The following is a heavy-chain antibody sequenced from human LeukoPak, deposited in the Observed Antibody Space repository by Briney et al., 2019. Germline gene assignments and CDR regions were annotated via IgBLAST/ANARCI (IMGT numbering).Heavy chain of an antibody. CDR2: IRYDGSNK. D-gene: IGHD6-6*01. V-gene: IGHV3-30*02. CDR1: GFTFSSYG. Sequence: PGGSLRLSCAASGFTFSSYGMHWVRQAPGKGLEWVAFIRYDGSNKYYADSVKGRFTISRDNSKNTLYLQMNSLRAEDTAVYYCAKAWYSSSSFDYWGQGTLVTFSS. CDR3: AKAWYSSSSFDY. J-gene: IGHJ4*02.